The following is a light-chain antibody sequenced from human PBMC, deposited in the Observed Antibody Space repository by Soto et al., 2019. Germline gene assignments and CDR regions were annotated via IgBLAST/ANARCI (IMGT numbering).Light chain of an antibody. J-gene: IGLJ1*01. CDR2: SNN. CDR3: AAWDDSLDAYV. V-gene: IGLV1-44*01. CDR1: SSNIGSNP. Sequence: QSVPTQPPSASGTPGQRVTISCSGSSSNIGSNPVNWYQQLPGTTPKLLIYSNNQRPSGVPDRFSGSKSGTSASLAISGLQSGVEADYYCAAWDDSLDAYVFGTGTKVTVL.